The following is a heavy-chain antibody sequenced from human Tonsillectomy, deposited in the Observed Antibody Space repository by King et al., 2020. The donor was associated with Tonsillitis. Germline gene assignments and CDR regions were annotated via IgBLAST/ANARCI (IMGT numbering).Heavy chain of an antibody. D-gene: IGHD3-10*01. CDR2: ISSSGGYI. V-gene: IGHV3-21*01. Sequence: VQLVESGGGLVKPGGSLRLSCAASGFSIRNYNMNWVRQAPGKGLEWVSSISSSGGYIYYADSVKGRFTISRDNAKNSLYLQMNSLRAEDTAVYYCARDGSGGYYFDYWGRGTLVTVSS. J-gene: IGHJ4*02. CDR1: GFSIRNYN. CDR3: ARDGSGGYYFDY.